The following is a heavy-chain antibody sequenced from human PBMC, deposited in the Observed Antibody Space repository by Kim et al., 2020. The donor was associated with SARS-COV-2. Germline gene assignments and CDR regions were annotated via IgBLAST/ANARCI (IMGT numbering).Heavy chain of an antibody. V-gene: IGHV4-59*13. J-gene: IGHJ5*02. CDR1: GGSISSYY. Sequence: SETLSLTCTVSGGSISSYYWSWIRQPPGKGLEWIGYIYYSGSTNYNPSLKSRVTISVDTSKNQFSLKLSSVTAVDTAVYYCARDERDSSGWANWFDPWGQGTLVTVSS. CDR2: IYYSGST. CDR3: ARDERDSSGWANWFDP. D-gene: IGHD6-19*01.